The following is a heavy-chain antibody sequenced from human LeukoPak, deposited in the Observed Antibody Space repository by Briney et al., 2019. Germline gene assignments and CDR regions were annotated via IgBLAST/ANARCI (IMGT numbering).Heavy chain of an antibody. V-gene: IGHV3-9*01. CDR2: ISWYSGSI. CDR3: AKDMGACSGGSCYSAQAYGMDV. Sequence: GRSLRLFCEASGFTFDDYAMHWVRQAPGKGLEWVSGISWYSGSIGYADSVKGRFTISSDNAKNSLYLQMNSLRAEDTALYYCAKDMGACSGGSCYSAQAYGMDVWGQGTTVTVSS. D-gene: IGHD2-15*01. J-gene: IGHJ6*02. CDR1: GFTFDDYA.